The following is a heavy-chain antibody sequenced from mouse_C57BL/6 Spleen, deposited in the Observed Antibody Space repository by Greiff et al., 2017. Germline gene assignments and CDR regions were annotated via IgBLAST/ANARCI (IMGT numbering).Heavy chain of an antibody. CDR2: IYPRSGNT. D-gene: IGHD1-1*01. V-gene: IGHV1-81*01. CDR1: GYTFTGYG. Sequence: VKLQQSGAELARPGASVKLSCKASGYTFTGYGISWVKQRTGQGLEWIGEIYPRSGNTYYNEKFKGKATLTADKSSSTAYMELRSLTSEDSAVYFCANLYYGSSYYFDVWGTGTTVTVSS. J-gene: IGHJ1*03. CDR3: ANLYYGSSYYFDV.